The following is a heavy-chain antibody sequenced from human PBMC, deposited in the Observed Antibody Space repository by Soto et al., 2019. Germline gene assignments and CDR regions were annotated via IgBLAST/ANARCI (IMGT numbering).Heavy chain of an antibody. CDR2: ISAYNGNT. J-gene: IGHJ4*02. CDR3: AREGREAAAGTGGLDY. CDR1: GYTFTSYG. V-gene: IGHV1-18*01. Sequence: GASVKVSCKASGYTFTSYGISWVRQAPGQGLERMGWISAYNGNTNYAQKHQGRVTMTTDTSTSTAYMELRSLRSDDTAVYYCAREGREAAAGTGGLDYWGQGTLVTVSS. D-gene: IGHD6-13*01.